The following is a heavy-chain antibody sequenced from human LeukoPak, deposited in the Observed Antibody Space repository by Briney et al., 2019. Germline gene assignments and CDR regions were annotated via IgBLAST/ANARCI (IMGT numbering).Heavy chain of an antibody. CDR1: GDSISNYY. CDR3: ARVFTGAFWSGYYTNYYYYMDV. V-gene: IGHV4-34*01. CDR2: INHSGST. D-gene: IGHD3-3*01. J-gene: IGHJ6*03. Sequence: PSETLSLTCTVSGDSISNYYWSWFRQPPGKGLEWIGEINHSGSTNYNPSLKSRVTISVDTSKNQFSLKLSSVTAADTAVYYCARVFTGAFWSGYYTNYYYYMDVWGKGTTVTVSS.